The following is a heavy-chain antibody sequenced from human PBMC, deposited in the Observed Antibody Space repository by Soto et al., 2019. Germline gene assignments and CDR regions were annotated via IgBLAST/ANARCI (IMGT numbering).Heavy chain of an antibody. D-gene: IGHD2-15*01. V-gene: IGHV3-74*02. Sequence: EVQLVESGGGLVQPGGSLRLSCAASGFTFSNYWMYWVRQAPGKGLEWVSRINSDGSVSSHADSVRGRLTICRDNVKSSLYLQMHSLRAEDTAVYFCARGDCVGGTCCSLAGSFYYYMDVWGKGTTVTVFS. CDR2: INSDGSVS. J-gene: IGHJ6*03. CDR3: ARGDCVGGTCCSLAGSFYYYMDV. CDR1: GFTFSNYW.